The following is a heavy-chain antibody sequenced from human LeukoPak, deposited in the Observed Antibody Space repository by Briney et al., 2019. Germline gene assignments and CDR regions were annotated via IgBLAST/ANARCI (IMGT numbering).Heavy chain of an antibody. D-gene: IGHD3-10*01. V-gene: IGHV4-39*07. Sequence: SETLSLTCTVSGGSISSSSYYWGWIRQPPGKGLEWIGEINHSGSTNYNPSLKSRVTISVDTSKNQFSLKLSSVTAADTAVYYCARLLRGVGYYYYYMDVWGKGTTVTVSS. CDR2: INHSGST. CDR3: ARLLRGVGYYYYYMDV. J-gene: IGHJ6*03. CDR1: GGSISSSSYY.